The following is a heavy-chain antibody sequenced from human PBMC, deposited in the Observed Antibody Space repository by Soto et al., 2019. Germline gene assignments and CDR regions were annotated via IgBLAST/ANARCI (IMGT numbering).Heavy chain of an antibody. V-gene: IGHV4-39*01. CDR2: IYYSGST. CDR1: GGSISSSSYY. CDR3: ARQVAFCSGYYPYYFDD. D-gene: IGHD3-3*01. J-gene: IGHJ4*02. Sequence: ETLSLTCTVSGGSISSSSYYWGWIRQPPGKGLEWIGSIYYSGSTYYNPSLKSRVTISVDTSKNQFSLKLSSVTAADTAVYYCARQVAFCSGYYPYYFDDWGQGTLVTVSP.